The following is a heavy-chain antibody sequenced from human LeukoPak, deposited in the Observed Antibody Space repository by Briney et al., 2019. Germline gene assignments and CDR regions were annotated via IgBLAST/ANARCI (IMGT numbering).Heavy chain of an antibody. CDR2: INWNGGST. V-gene: IGHV3-20*04. CDR1: GFTFDDYG. Sequence: GSLSLSCAASGFTFDDYGMSWVRQAPGKGLEWVSGINWNGGSTGYADSVKGRFTISRDNAKNSLYLQMNSLRAEDTALYYCARLADPLAWRQNWFDPWGQGTLVTVSS. CDR3: ARLADPLAWRQNWFDP. J-gene: IGHJ5*02. D-gene: IGHD5-24*01.